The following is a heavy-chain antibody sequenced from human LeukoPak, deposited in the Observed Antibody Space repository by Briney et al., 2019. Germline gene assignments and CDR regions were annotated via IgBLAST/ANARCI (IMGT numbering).Heavy chain of an antibody. CDR3: ARGSVAAAGTEFDY. Sequence: AASVKVSCKASGGTFISYAISWVRQAPGQGLEWMGGIIPIFGTANYAQKFHGRVTITTDESRSTAYMELSSLRSEDTAVYYCARGSVAAAGTEFDYWGQGTLVTVSS. CDR2: IIPIFGTA. V-gene: IGHV1-69*05. CDR1: GGTFISYA. D-gene: IGHD6-13*01. J-gene: IGHJ4*02.